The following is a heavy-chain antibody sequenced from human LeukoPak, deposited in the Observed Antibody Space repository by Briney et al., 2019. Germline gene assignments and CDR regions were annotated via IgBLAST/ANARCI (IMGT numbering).Heavy chain of an antibody. Sequence: SETLSLTCSVYGGSFSGYYWSRIRQPPGKGLEWVGAINHSGSTNYNPSLKSRGKISVHTPKNQFSVQLSSVNAADKAVYYCARGKSIGYSSSWYRRGVFDSWRQGTMVSV. J-gene: IGHJ3*02. CDR3: ARGKSIGYSSSWYRRGVFDS. CDR2: INHSGST. V-gene: IGHV4-34*01. CDR1: GGSFSGYY. D-gene: IGHD6-13*01.